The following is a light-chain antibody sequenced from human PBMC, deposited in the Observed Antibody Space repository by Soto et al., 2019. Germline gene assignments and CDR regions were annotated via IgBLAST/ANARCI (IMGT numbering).Light chain of an antibody. V-gene: IGLV2-14*01. CDR3: SSYIRSSSPVV. Sequence: QSVLTQPASVSGSPGQSITISCTGTSGDVGGYNYVSWYQHYPGRAPKLIIKEVSRRPSGVSDRFSGSKSGNTASLTISGLQAEDEADYYCSSYIRSSSPVVFGTGTKLTVL. J-gene: IGLJ1*01. CDR2: EVS. CDR1: SGDVGGYNY.